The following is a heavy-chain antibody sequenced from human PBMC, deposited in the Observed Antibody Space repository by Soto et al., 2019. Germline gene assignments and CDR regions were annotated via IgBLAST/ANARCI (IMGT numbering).Heavy chain of an antibody. CDR1: GGTFSSYA. V-gene: IGHV1-69*13. CDR3: ARGPQPYYYDSSGYYYGT. J-gene: IGHJ5*02. Sequence: SVKVSCKASGGTFSSYAISWVRQAPGQGLEWMGGIIPIFGTANYAQKFQGRVTITADESTSTAYMELSSLRSEDTAVYYCARGPQPYYYDSSGYYYGTWRQGTRVTVSS. D-gene: IGHD3-22*01. CDR2: IIPIFGTA.